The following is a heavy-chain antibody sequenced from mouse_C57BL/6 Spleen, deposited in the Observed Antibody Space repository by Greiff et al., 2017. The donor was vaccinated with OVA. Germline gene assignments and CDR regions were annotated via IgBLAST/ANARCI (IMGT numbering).Heavy chain of an antibody. J-gene: IGHJ3*01. D-gene: IGHD3-2*02. CDR3: ARPSSGYVLFAY. CDR1: GFTFTSYW. CDR2: IGASDSYT. V-gene: IGHV1-50*01. Sequence: QVQLQQPGAELVKPGASVKLSCKASGFTFTSYWMSWVKQRPGKGLEWIGEIGASDSYTNYNEKFKGKVTMTVDTSTSTAYMQLSSLTSEDTAVYYCARPSSGYVLFAYWGQGTLVTVSA.